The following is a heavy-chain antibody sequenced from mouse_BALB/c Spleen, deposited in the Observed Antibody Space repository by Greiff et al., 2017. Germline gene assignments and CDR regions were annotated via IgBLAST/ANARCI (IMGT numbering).Heavy chain of an antibody. V-gene: IGHV5-17*02. D-gene: IGHD2-10*02. Sequence: EVKVEESGGGLVQPGGSRKLSCAASGFTFSSFGMHWVRQAPEKGLEWVAYISSGSSTIYYADTVTGRFTISRDNPKNTLFLQMTSLRSEDTAMYYCAREAYGNYGYAMDYWGQGTSVTVSS. CDR1: GFTFSSFG. CDR3: AREAYGNYGYAMDY. CDR2: ISSGSSTI. J-gene: IGHJ4*01.